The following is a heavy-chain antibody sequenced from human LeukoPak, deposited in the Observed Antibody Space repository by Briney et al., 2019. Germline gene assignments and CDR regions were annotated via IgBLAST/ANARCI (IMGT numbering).Heavy chain of an antibody. CDR2: INAGNGNT. J-gene: IGHJ4*02. CDR3: ARMGGDYGDLDY. V-gene: IGHV1-3*01. D-gene: IGHD4-17*01. Sequence: ASVKVSCKASGYTFTSYAMHWVRQAPGQRLEWMGWINAGNGNTKYSQKFQGWVTMTRDTSISTAYMELSRLRSDDTAVYYCARMGGDYGDLDYWGQGTLVTVSS. CDR1: GYTFTSYA.